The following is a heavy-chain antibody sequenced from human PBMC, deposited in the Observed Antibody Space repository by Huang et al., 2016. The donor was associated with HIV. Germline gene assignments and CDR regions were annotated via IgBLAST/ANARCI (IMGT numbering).Heavy chain of an antibody. CDR3: ARDPLDIRRHFDF. D-gene: IGHD3-3*01. Sequence: QVPLVQSGAEVKKPGTSVKVSCKTSGYTFSSHALHWLRQAPGQRPEWMGWVNGGNGDKKYAQKFQGRVTITSDTSANIGYMELNSLLSEDTAVYYCARDPLDIRRHFDFWGQGSLVTVSS. CDR1: GYTFSSHA. CDR2: VNGGNGDK. V-gene: IGHV1-3*01. J-gene: IGHJ4*02.